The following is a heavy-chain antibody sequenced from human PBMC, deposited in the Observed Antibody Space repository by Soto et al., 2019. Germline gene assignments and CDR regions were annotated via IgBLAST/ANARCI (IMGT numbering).Heavy chain of an antibody. CDR1: GYTFTGYY. CDR2: INPNSGGT. CDR3: ARERGCSSTSCYWNDYYYGMDV. D-gene: IGHD2-2*01. J-gene: IGHJ6*02. Sequence: ASVKVSCKASGYTFTGYYMHWVRQAPGQGLEWMGWINPNSGGTNYAQKFQGWVTMTRDTSISTAYMELSRLRSDDTAVYYCARERGCSSTSCYWNDYYYGMDVWGQGTTVTVSS. V-gene: IGHV1-2*04.